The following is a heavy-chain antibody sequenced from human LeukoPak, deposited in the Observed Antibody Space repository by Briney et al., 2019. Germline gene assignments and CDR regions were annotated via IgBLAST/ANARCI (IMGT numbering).Heavy chain of an antibody. CDR1: GFTFSSHG. J-gene: IGHJ4*02. V-gene: IGHV3-30*18. D-gene: IGHD2-15*01. Sequence: GGSLRLSCAASGFTFSSHGMHWVRQAPGKGLEWVAPISYDGSNKYYADSVKGRFTISRDNSKSTLYLQMNSLRAEDTAAYYCAKRGYCSGGTCYSFHFDYWGQGTLVTVSS. CDR3: AKRGYCSGGTCYSFHFDY. CDR2: ISYDGSNK.